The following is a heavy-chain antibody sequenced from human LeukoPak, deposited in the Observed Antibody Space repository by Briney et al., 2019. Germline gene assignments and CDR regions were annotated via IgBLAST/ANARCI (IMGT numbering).Heavy chain of an antibody. V-gene: IGHV4-34*01. CDR2: INHSGST. Sequence: SETLSLTCAVYGVSFSGYYWSWIRQPPGKGLEWIGEINHSGSTNYNPSLKSRVTISVDTSKNQFSLKLSSVTAADTAVYYCASCDYYDSSEGYWGQGTLVTVSS. CDR3: ASCDYYDSSEGY. D-gene: IGHD3-22*01. J-gene: IGHJ4*02. CDR1: GVSFSGYY.